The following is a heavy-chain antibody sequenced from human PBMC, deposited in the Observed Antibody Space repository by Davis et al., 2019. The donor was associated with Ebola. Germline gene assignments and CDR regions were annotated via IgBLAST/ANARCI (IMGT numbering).Heavy chain of an antibody. CDR3: ARRSSGYYLKAFDI. CDR1: GGSFSGYY. V-gene: IGHV4-34*01. D-gene: IGHD3-22*01. CDR2: INHSGST. J-gene: IGHJ3*02. Sequence: PSETLSLTCAVYGGSFSGYYWSWIRQPPGKGLEWIGEINHSGSTNYNPSLKSRVTISLDTSKNQFSLKLSSVTAADTAVYYCARRSSGYYLKAFDIWGQGTMVTVSS.